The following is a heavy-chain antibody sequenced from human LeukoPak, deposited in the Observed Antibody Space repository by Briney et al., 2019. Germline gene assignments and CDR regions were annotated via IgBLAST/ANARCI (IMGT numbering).Heavy chain of an antibody. J-gene: IGHJ4*02. Sequence: SVKVSCKASGGTLSSYTISWVRQAPGQGLEWMGRIIPILGIANYAQKFQGRVTITADKSTSTAYMELSSLRSEDTAVYYCARGYSSSWITLDYWGQGTLVTVSS. CDR2: IIPILGIA. CDR1: GGTLSSYT. CDR3: ARGYSSSWITLDY. D-gene: IGHD6-13*01. V-gene: IGHV1-69*02.